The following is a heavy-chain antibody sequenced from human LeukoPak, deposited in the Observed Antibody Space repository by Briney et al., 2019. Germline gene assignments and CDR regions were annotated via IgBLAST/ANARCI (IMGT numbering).Heavy chain of an antibody. Sequence: SETLSLTCTVSGGSISSGGYYWSWIRQPGGKGLEWIGRIYTSGSTNYNPSLKSRVTISVDTSKNQFSLKLSSVTAADTAVYYCARGAEWLFHFDYWGQGTLVTVSS. CDR3: ARGAEWLFHFDY. J-gene: IGHJ4*02. V-gene: IGHV4-61*02. D-gene: IGHD3-3*01. CDR2: IYTSGST. CDR1: GGSISSGGYY.